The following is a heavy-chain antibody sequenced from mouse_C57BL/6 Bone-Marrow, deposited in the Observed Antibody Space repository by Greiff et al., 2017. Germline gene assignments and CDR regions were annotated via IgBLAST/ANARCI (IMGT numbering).Heavy chain of an antibody. CDR2: IDPENGDT. CDR1: GFNIKDDY. V-gene: IGHV14-4*01. D-gene: IGHD2-3*01. CDR3: TTIYDGPYYFDY. J-gene: IGHJ2*01. Sequence: VQLKQSGAELVRPGASVKLSCTASGFNIKDDYMHWVKQRPEQGLEWIGWIDPENGDTEYASKFQGKATITADTSSNTAYLQLSSLTSEDTAVYYCTTIYDGPYYFDYWGQGTTLTVSS.